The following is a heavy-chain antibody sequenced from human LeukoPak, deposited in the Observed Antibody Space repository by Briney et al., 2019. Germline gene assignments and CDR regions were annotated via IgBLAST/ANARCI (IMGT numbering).Heavy chain of an antibody. CDR1: GFTFSSYS. Sequence: PGGSLRLSCAASGFTFSSYSMNWVRQAPGKGLEWVSSISSSSSYIYYADSVKGRFTISRDNAKNSLYLQMNSLRAEDTAVYYCAREVDFWSGHHAFDIWGQGTMVTVSS. D-gene: IGHD3-3*01. CDR2: ISSSSSYI. CDR3: AREVDFWSGHHAFDI. J-gene: IGHJ3*02. V-gene: IGHV3-21*01.